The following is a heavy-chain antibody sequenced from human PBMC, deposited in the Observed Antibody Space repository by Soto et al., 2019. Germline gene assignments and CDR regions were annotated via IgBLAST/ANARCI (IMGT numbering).Heavy chain of an antibody. CDR3: AKVSGYSGYDSLSGGMDV. CDR1: GFTFSSYA. J-gene: IGHJ6*02. D-gene: IGHD5-12*01. V-gene: IGHV3-23*01. Sequence: PGGSLRLSCAASGFTFSSYAMSWVRQAPGKGLEWVSAISGSGGSTYYADSVKGRFTISRDNSKNTLYLQMNSLRAEDTAVYYCAKVSGYSGYDSLSGGMDVWGQGTTVTVSS. CDR2: ISGSGGST.